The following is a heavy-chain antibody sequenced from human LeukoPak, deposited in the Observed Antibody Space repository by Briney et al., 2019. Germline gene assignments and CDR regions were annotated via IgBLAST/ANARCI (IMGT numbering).Heavy chain of an antibody. V-gene: IGHV4-30-2*01. CDR3: ARGHQYTSGWYVIDY. CDR1: GGSISSGGYY. D-gene: IGHD6-19*01. J-gene: IGHJ4*02. CDR2: IYHSGST. Sequence: SQTLSLTCTVSGGSISSGGYYWSWIRQPPGKGLEWIGYIYHSGSTYYNPSLKSRVTISVDRSKNQFSLKLSSVTAADTAVYYCARGHQYTSGWYVIDYWGQGTLVTVSS.